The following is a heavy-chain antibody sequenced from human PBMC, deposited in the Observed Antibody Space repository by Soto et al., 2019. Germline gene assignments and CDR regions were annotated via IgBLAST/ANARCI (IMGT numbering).Heavy chain of an antibody. CDR3: ARRGPGTYFDY. V-gene: IGHV3-23*01. D-gene: IGHD6-13*01. J-gene: IGHJ4*02. CDR1: GLTFSSYA. Sequence: GGSLRLSFASSGLTFSSYAMNWVRQAPGKGLEWVSVISGSGDSTYYADSVKGRFTISRDNSKNTLYLQMNSLRTEDTAVYYCARRGPGTYFDYWGQGTLVTVSS. CDR2: ISGSGDST.